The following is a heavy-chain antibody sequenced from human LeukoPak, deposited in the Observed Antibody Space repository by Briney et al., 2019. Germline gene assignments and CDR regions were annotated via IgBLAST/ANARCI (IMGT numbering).Heavy chain of an antibody. CDR2: ISSRSSTI. CDR1: GFTFSNFG. Sequence: GGSLRLSCAASGFTFSNFGVNWVRRAPGKGLEWVSYISSRSSTIYYADSVKGRCTISRDNAKNSLYLQMNSLRAEDTAVYYCARDEGNTGYYYWGQGTLVTVSS. J-gene: IGHJ4*02. CDR3: ARDEGNTGYYY. D-gene: IGHD3-9*01. V-gene: IGHV3-48*04.